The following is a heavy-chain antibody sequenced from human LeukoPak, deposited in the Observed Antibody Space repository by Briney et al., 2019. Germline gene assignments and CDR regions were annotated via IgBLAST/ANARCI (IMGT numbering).Heavy chain of an antibody. CDR3: AKGYSGYDLRGSFDY. Sequence: GGSLRLSCAASGFTFSSYAMHWVRQAPGKGLEWVAVISYDGSNKYYADSVKGRFSISRDNAKNSLYLQMNSLRAEDTALYYCAKGYSGYDLRGSFDYWGQGTLVTVSS. J-gene: IGHJ4*02. V-gene: IGHV3-30-3*01. CDR2: ISYDGSNK. D-gene: IGHD5-12*01. CDR1: GFTFSSYA.